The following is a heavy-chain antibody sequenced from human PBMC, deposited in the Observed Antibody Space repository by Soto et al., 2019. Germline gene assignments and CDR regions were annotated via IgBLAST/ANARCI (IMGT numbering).Heavy chain of an antibody. CDR2: ISEGGERT. V-gene: IGHV3-23*01. CDR1: GFTFRNYA. CDR3: AKDLRDL. J-gene: IGHJ5*02. Sequence: GGSLRLSCAASGFTFRNYAMTWVRQAPGKGLEWVSAISEGGERTNYADSVKGRFTISRDNSRNILYLQMYSLRVEDTAVYYCAKDLRDLWGQGTLVTVSS.